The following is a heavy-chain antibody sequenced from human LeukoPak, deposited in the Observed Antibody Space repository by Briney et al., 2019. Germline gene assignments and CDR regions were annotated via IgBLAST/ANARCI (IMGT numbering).Heavy chain of an antibody. CDR1: GGTFSSYA. CDR3: ARGNFWSGPPDV. V-gene: IGHV1-69*05. CDR2: IIPIFGTA. Sequence: SVNVSFKASGGTFSSYAISWVRQAPGQGLEWMGGIIPIFGTANYAQKFQGRVTITTDESTSTAYMELSSLRAEDTAVYYCARGNFWSGPPDVWGKGTTVTVSS. J-gene: IGHJ6*04. D-gene: IGHD3-3*01.